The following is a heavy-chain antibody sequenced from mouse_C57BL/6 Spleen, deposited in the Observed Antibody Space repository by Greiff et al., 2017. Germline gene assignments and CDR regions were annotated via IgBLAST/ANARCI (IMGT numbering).Heavy chain of an antibody. D-gene: IGHD2-3*01. V-gene: IGHV1-84*01. CDR1: GYTFTDYY. J-gene: IGHJ3*01. Sequence: VQLQQSGPELVKPGASVKISCKASGYTFTDYYINWVKQRPGQGLEWIGWIYAGSGNTKYNEKFKGKAILTVDTSSSTAYMQLSSLTSEDSAVYFCARSRGCLLPFAYWGQGTLVTVSA. CDR3: ARSRGCLLPFAY. CDR2: IYAGSGNT.